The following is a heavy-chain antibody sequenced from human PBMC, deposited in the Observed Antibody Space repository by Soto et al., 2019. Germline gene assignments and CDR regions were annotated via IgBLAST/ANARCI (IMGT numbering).Heavy chain of an antibody. CDR3: ARTRSAWSDFHYYSLDV. CDR2: ISYDSTKT. J-gene: IGHJ6*02. CDR1: GFTFNSYG. V-gene: IGHV3-30*03. D-gene: IGHD1-26*01. Sequence: QVQLAESGGGVVQPERSLRLSCAASGFTFNSYGMHWVRQGPGNGLEWVAFISYDSTKTYYADSVKGRFTISRDNSNSALYVQMNSLTGEDTAVYYCARTRSAWSDFHYYSLDVWGQGTTVTVSS.